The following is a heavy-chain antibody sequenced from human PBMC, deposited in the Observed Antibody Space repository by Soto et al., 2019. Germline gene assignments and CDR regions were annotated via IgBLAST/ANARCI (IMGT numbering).Heavy chain of an antibody. J-gene: IGHJ4*02. CDR2: IKPDGSEM. CDR3: ARGDFRAYVIHGFGY. D-gene: IGHD5-12*01. CDR1: GFMFSSYW. Sequence: GGSLRLSCAASGFMFSSYWMSWVRQVPGKGLECVANIKPDGSEMYYLESLKGRFTISRDNTKNSVYLQMNSLRDEDTAVYYCARGDFRAYVIHGFGYWGQGILVTVSS. V-gene: IGHV3-7*03.